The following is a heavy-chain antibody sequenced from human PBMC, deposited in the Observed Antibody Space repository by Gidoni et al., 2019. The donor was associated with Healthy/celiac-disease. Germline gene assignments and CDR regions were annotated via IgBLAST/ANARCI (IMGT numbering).Heavy chain of an antibody. CDR3: ARDPIVVVQGWYFDL. Sequence: QVQLQESGPGLVKPSQTLSLTCTVPGGSISSGGYYWSWIRQHPGKGLEWIGYIYYSGSTYYNPSLKSRVTISVDTSKNQFSLKLSSVTAADTAVYYCARDPIVVVQGWYFDLWGRGTLVTVSS. CDR1: GGSISSGGYY. V-gene: IGHV4-31*03. D-gene: IGHD3-22*01. CDR2: IYYSGST. J-gene: IGHJ2*01.